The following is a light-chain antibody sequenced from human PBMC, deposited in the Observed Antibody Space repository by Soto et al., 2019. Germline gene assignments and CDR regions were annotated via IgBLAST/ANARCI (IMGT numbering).Light chain of an antibody. V-gene: IGKV1-5*03. CDR1: QSISSW. CDR2: KAS. J-gene: IGKJ1*01. CDR3: QQYNSYSWT. Sequence: DIQMNQSPSTLHTSVGDRVTITCRASQSISSWLAWYQQKPGKAPKLLIYKASSIESGVPSRFSGSGSGTEVTLTISSLQPDDFATYYCQQYNSYSWTFGQGTKVEIK.